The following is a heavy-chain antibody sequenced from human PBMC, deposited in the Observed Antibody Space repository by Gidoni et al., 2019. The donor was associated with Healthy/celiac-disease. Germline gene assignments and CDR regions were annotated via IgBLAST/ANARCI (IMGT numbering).Heavy chain of an antibody. J-gene: IGHJ4*02. CDR1: VFTFSSYA. V-gene: IGHV3-64D*09. CDR2: ISSNGGST. Sequence: EVQLVESGGGLVQPGGSLRLSCSASVFTFSSYAMHWVRQAPGKGLEYVSAISSNGGSTYYADSVKGRCTISRDNSKNTLYLQMSSLRAEETAVYYCVKDPGGQQHFDYWGQGTLVTVAS. D-gene: IGHD6-13*01. CDR3: VKDPGGQQHFDY.